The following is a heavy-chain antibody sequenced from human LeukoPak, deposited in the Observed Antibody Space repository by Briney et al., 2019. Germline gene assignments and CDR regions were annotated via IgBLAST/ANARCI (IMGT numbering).Heavy chain of an antibody. D-gene: IGHD5-18*01. CDR3: ARRVQRGIQLWREKDNWFDP. Sequence: ASVKVSCKASGYTFTSYYMHWVRQAPGQGLEWMGIINPSGGSTSYAQKFQGRVTMTRDMSTSTVYMELSSLRSEDTAVYYCARRVQRGIQLWREKDNWFDPWGQGTLVTVSS. CDR1: GYTFTSYY. J-gene: IGHJ5*02. CDR2: INPSGGST. V-gene: IGHV1-46*01.